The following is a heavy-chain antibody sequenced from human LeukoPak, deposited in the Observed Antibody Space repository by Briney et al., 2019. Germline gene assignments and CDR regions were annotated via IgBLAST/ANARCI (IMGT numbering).Heavy chain of an antibody. D-gene: IGHD3-9*01. CDR1: GYTFTSYG. V-gene: IGHV1-18*01. CDR3: ARLRYFDWLSYYYYMDV. J-gene: IGHJ6*03. Sequence: ASVKVSCKASGYTFTSYGISWVRQAPGQGLEWMGWISAYNGNTNYAQKLQGRVTMTTDTSTSTTYMELRSLRSDAAAVSYCARLRYFDWLSYYYYMDVWGKGTTVTVSS. CDR2: ISAYNGNT.